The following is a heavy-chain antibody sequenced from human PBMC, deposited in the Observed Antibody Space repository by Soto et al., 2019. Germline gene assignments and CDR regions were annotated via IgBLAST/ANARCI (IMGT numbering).Heavy chain of an antibody. CDR3: AKNTSMVTSLDY. CDR1: GFTFSSYA. CDR2: ISGGSGGTT. J-gene: IGHJ4*02. D-gene: IGHD5-18*01. V-gene: IGHV3-23*01. Sequence: GGSLRLSYAASGFTFSSYAMTWVRQAPGKGLEWVSSISGGSGGTTKYADSVKGRFTISRDNSKNTLYLQMNSLRADDTAVYYCAKNTSMVTSLDYWGQGTLVTVSS.